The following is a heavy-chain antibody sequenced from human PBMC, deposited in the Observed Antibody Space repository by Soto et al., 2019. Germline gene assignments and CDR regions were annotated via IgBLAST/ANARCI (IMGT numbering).Heavy chain of an antibody. D-gene: IGHD5-12*01. CDR2: ISSSSSYI. J-gene: IGHJ4*02. CDR3: ASVDIVAKTLSPFDF. Sequence: PGGSLRLSCAASGFTFSSYSMNWVRQAPGKGLEWVSSISSSSSYIYYADSVKGRFTISRDNAKNSLYLQMNSLRAEDTASFYCASVDIVAKTLSPFDFWGQGTLVTVSS. CDR1: GFTFSSYS. V-gene: IGHV3-21*01.